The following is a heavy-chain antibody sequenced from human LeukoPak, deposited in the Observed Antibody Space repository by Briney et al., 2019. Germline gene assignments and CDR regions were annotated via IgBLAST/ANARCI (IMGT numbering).Heavy chain of an antibody. CDR2: ISSTGNYI. V-gene: IGHV3-21*01. D-gene: IGHD4-23*01. J-gene: IGHJ4*02. CDR3: ARDRWGL. Sequence: GGSLRLSCAASGFTLSSYSMNWVRQAPGKGLEWVSCISSTGNYIYYADSVMGRFTISRDNAKNSLYLQMNSLRAEDTAVYYCARDRWGLGGQGTLVTVSS. CDR1: GFTLSSYS.